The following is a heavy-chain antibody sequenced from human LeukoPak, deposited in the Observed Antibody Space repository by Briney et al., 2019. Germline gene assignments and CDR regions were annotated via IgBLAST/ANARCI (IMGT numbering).Heavy chain of an antibody. CDR1: GFTFSSYA. CDR3: AKDPPSPMVRGYPNWFDP. V-gene: IGHV3-23*01. D-gene: IGHD3-10*01. CDR2: ISGSGGST. J-gene: IGHJ5*02. Sequence: GGSLRLSCAASGFTFSSYAMSWVRQAPGKGLEWVSAISGSGGSTYYADSVKGRFTISRDNSKNTLYLQMNSLRAEDTAVYYCAKDPPSPMVRGYPNWFDPWGQGTLVTVSS.